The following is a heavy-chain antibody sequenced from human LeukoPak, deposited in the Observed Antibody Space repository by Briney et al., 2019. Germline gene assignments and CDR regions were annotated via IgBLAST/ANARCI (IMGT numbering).Heavy chain of an antibody. J-gene: IGHJ4*02. D-gene: IGHD3-22*01. CDR2: ISGSGGST. Sequence: GGSLRLSCAASGFTFSSYAMSWVRQAPGKGLEWVSAISGSGGSTYYADSVKGRFTISRDNSKNTLYLQMNSLRAEDTAVYYCAKRGPYYCDSSGSLDYWGQGTLVTVSS. CDR3: AKRGPYYCDSSGSLDY. CDR1: GFTFSSYA. V-gene: IGHV3-23*01.